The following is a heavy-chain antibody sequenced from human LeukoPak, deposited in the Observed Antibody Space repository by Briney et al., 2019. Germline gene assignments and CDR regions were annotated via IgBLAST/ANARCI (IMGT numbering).Heavy chain of an antibody. CDR2: INHSGST. CDR1: GGSFSGYY. V-gene: IGHV4-34*01. D-gene: IGHD2-2*01. CDR3: ARVRIVVVPAAILDY. J-gene: IGHJ4*02. Sequence: KTSETLSLTCAVYGGSFSGYYWSWIRQPPGKGLEWIGEINHSGSTNYNPSLKSRVTISIDTSKNQFSLKLSSVTAADTAVYYCARVRIVVVPAAILDYWGQGTLVTVSS.